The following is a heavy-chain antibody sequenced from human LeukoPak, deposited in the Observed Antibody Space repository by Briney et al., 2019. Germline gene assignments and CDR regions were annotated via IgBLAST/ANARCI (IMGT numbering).Heavy chain of an antibody. CDR1: GGSISSSSYY. CDR3: ARVGAAGYYMDV. V-gene: IGHV4-39*07. J-gene: IGHJ6*03. Sequence: PSETLSLTCTVSGGSISSSSYYWGWIRQPPGKGLEWIGSIYYSGSTYYNPSLKSRVTISVDTSKNQFSLKLSSVTAADTAVYYCARVGAAGYYMDVWGKGTTVTVSS. CDR2: IYYSGST. D-gene: IGHD6-13*01.